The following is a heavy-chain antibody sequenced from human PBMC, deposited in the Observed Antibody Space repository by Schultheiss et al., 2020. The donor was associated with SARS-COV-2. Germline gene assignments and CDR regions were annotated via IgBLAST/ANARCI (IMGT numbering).Heavy chain of an antibody. Sequence: SQTLSLTCTVSGGSISSYYWSWIRQPPGKGLEWIGEINHSGSTNYNPSLKSRVTISVDTSKNQFSLKLSSVTAADTAVYYCARGRGDYERRDAFDIWGQGTMVTVSS. D-gene: IGHD2-21*02. CDR3: ARGRGDYERRDAFDI. CDR1: GGSISSYY. V-gene: IGHV4-34*09. CDR2: INHSGST. J-gene: IGHJ3*02.